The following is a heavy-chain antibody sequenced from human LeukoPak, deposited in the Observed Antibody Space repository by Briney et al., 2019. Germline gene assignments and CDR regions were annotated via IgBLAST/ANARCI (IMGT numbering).Heavy chain of an antibody. CDR3: ARDLYDGYTFDYYYYMDV. Sequence: EASVKVSCKASGYTFTGYYMHWVRQAPGQGLEWMGWINPNSGGTNYAQKFQGRVTMTRDTSISTAYMELSRLRSDDTAVYYCARDLYDGYTFDYYYYMDVWGKGTTVTVSS. D-gene: IGHD5-24*01. J-gene: IGHJ6*03. CDR1: GYTFTGYY. CDR2: INPNSGGT. V-gene: IGHV1-2*02.